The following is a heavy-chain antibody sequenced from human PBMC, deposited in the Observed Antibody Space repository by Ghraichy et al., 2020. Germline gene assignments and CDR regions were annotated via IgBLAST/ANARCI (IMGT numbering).Heavy chain of an antibody. CDR2: ISYDGSNK. CDR1: GFTFSSYG. D-gene: IGHD5-12*01. Sequence: GGSLRLSCAASGFTFSSYGMHWVRQAPGKGLEWVAVISYDGSNKYYADSVKGRFTISRDNSKNTLYLQMNSLRAEDTAVYYCAKDKATPPYYYYGMDVWGQGTTVTVSS. V-gene: IGHV3-30*18. J-gene: IGHJ6*02. CDR3: AKDKATPPYYYYGMDV.